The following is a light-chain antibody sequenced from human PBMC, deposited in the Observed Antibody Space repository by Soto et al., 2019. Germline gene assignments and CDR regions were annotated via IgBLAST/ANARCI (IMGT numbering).Light chain of an antibody. CDR2: EVS. J-gene: IGLJ3*02. CDR3: SSYTSSRTRV. Sequence: QSALTQPASVSGSPGQSITISCTGTSSDIGGYDYVSWYQQHPGKAPQLIIYEVSSRPSGVSNRFSGSKSGNTASLSISGLQAEDEADFYCSSYTSSRTRVFGGGTKLTVL. CDR1: SSDIGGYDY. V-gene: IGLV2-14*01.